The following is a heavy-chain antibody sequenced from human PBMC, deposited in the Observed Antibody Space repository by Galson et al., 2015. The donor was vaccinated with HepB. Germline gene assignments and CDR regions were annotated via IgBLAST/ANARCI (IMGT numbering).Heavy chain of an antibody. V-gene: IGHV3-33*01. D-gene: IGHD2-21*02. CDR1: GFTFSSYG. Sequence: SLRLSCAASGFTFSSYGMHWVRQAPGKGLEWVAVIWYDGSNKYYADSVKGRFTISRDNSKNTLYLQMNSLRAEDTAVYYCARGGDLYGMDVWGQGTTVTVSS. CDR2: IWYDGSNK. J-gene: IGHJ6*02. CDR3: ARGGDLYGMDV.